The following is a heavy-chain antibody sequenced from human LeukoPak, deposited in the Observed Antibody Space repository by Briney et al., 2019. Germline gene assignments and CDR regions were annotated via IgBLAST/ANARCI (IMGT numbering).Heavy chain of an antibody. CDR1: GDSVSSNSAA. CDR3: ARVGEVAGYNYGMDV. J-gene: IGHJ6*02. Sequence: SQTLSLTCAISGDSVSSNSAAWNWIRQSPSRGLEWLGRTYYRSEWYNDYAVSVKSRISINPDTSRNQFSLQLNSVTPEDTAIYYCARVGEVAGYNYGMDVWGQGTTVTVSS. CDR2: TYYRSEWYN. V-gene: IGHV6-1*01. D-gene: IGHD1-14*01.